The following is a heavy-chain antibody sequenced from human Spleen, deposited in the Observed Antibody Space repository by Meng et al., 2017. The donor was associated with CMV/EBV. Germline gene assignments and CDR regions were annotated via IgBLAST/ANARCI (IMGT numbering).Heavy chain of an antibody. CDR3: ARRAGVGAAFDY. D-gene: IGHD3-10*01. CDR2: KYYRSKWYN. Sequence: QGRLPQSGPGLVMPSQTLSLTCAISGDSVSSNSAAWNWIRQSSSRGLEWLGRKYYRSKWYNDYAVSVKSRITINPATSKNQFSLQLNSVTPEDTAVYYCARRAGVGAAFDYWGQGTLVTVSS. V-gene: IGHV6-1*01. CDR1: GDSVSSNSAA. J-gene: IGHJ4*02.